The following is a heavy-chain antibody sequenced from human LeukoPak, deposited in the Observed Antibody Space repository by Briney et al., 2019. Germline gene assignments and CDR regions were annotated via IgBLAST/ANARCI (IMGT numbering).Heavy chain of an antibody. CDR1: GYSFTSYW. D-gene: IGHD2-2*01. Sequence: GESLKISCKGSGYSFTSYWIGWVRQMPGKGPEWMGIIYPGDSDTRYSPPFQGQVTISADKSISTAYLQWSSLKASDTAMYYCARIPLSDIVVVPAALDYWGQGTLVTVSS. CDR3: ARIPLSDIVVVPAALDY. V-gene: IGHV5-51*01. CDR2: IYPGDSDT. J-gene: IGHJ4*02.